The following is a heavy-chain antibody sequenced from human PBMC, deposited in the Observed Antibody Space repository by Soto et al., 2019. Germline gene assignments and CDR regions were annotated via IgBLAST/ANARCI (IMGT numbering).Heavy chain of an antibody. Sequence: PGGSLRLSCAASGFTFSSCGMHWVRQAPGKGLEWVAVISYDGSNKYYADSVKGRFTISRDNSKNTLYLQMNSLRAEDTAVYYCAKEGYSYGRQNYYYGMDVWGQGTTVTVSS. D-gene: IGHD5-18*01. V-gene: IGHV3-30*18. CDR3: AKEGYSYGRQNYYYGMDV. J-gene: IGHJ6*02. CDR1: GFTFSSCG. CDR2: ISYDGSNK.